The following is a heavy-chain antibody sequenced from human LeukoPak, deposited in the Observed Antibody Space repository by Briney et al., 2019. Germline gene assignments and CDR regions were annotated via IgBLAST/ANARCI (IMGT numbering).Heavy chain of an antibody. CDR3: ARDQRYCSSSSCPWEPFDY. CDR1: GXTFSSYW. V-gene: IGHV3-7*05. CDR2: IKQDGSEK. Sequence: GGSLRLSCAASGXTFSSYWMSWVRQAPGKGLEWVANIKQDGSEKYYVDSVKGRFTISRDDAKNSLYLQMDSLRAEDTAVYYCARDQRYCSSSSCPWEPFDYWGQGTVVTVSS. D-gene: IGHD2-2*01. J-gene: IGHJ4*02.